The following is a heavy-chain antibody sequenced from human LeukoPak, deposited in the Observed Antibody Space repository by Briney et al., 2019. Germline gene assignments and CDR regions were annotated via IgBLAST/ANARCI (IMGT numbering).Heavy chain of an antibody. CDR2: IKHDGSEK. CDR3: ARITGLAAANDF. J-gene: IGHJ4*02. V-gene: IGHV3-7*04. Sequence: GGSLRLSCAASGFTFSTHWMSWVRQATGKGLEWVANIKHDGSEKLYVDSVKGRFTISRDNAKNSLYLQLNSLRDEDTAVYYCARITGLAAANDFWCQGTLVTVSS. CDR1: GFTFSTHW. D-gene: IGHD6-25*01.